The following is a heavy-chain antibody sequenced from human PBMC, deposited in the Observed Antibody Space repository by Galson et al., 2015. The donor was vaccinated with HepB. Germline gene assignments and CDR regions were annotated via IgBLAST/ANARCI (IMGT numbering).Heavy chain of an antibody. V-gene: IGHV3-11*06. J-gene: IGHJ6*03. CDR3: ARDTMSIAAAGRSYMDV. CDR1: GFTFSDYY. CDR2: ISSSSSYT. Sequence: SLRLSCAASGFTFSDYYMSWIRQAPGKGLEWVSYISSSSSYTNYADSVKGRFTISRDNAKNSLYLQMNSLRAEDTAVYYCARDTMSIAAAGRSYMDVWGKGTTVTVSS. D-gene: IGHD6-13*01.